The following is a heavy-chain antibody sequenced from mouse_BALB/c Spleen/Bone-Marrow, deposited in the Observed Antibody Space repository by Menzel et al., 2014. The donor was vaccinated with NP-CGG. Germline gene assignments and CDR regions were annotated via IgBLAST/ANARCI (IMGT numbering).Heavy chain of an antibody. Sequence: EVQLQQSGPELVKPGASMRISCRASGYSFXAYTMNWVKQSHGKNLEWIGLINPYNGGTGYNQKFKGKATLTVDKSSSTAYMEPLSLTSEDSAVYYCASWSTTGAMDYWGQGTSATVSS. CDR1: GYSFXAYT. CDR2: INPYNGGT. D-gene: IGHD5-1*01. V-gene: IGHV1-18*01. J-gene: IGHJ4*01. CDR3: ASWSTTGAMDY.